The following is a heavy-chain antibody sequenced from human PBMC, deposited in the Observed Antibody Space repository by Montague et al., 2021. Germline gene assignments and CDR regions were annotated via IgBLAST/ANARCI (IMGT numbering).Heavy chain of an antibody. D-gene: IGHD4-17*01. J-gene: IGHJ4*02. Sequence: SLRLSCAASGFTFTSYTMNWVRQAPGKGLEWVSYISRDSSATYYADSVKGRFTISRDNAKNSLYLQVNNLRDEDTAVYYCARDQDYAFDHWGQGTLVTVSS. CDR1: GFTFTSYT. CDR2: ISRDSSAT. CDR3: ARDQDYAFDH. V-gene: IGHV3-48*02.